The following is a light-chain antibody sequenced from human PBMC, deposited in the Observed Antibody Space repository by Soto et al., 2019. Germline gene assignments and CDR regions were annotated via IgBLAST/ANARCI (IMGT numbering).Light chain of an antibody. J-gene: IGKJ3*01. CDR2: AAS. CDR3: LQCYSTPFT. V-gene: IGKV1-39*01. CDR1: QSISSY. Sequence: DIQMTQSPSSLSASVGDRVTITCRASQSISSYLNWYQQKPGKAPKLLIYAASSLQSGVPSRFSGSGSGTDFTFTISSLQPEDFATYYCLQCYSTPFTFGPGTKVDIK.